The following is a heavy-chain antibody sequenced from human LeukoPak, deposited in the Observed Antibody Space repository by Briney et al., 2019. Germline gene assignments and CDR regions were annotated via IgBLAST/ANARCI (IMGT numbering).Heavy chain of an antibody. V-gene: IGHV4-38-2*01. CDR2: IHHSGRT. Sequence: PSETLSLTCAVSGYSISSTYYWGWIRQPPGRGLEWIGSIHHSGRTYYSPSLKSRVTISADTSKNLFSLTMTSVTATDTAVYYCARGQSVPGTAYWGQGTLVTVSS. CDR1: GYSISSTYY. D-gene: IGHD1/OR15-1a*01. J-gene: IGHJ4*02. CDR3: ARGQSVPGTAY.